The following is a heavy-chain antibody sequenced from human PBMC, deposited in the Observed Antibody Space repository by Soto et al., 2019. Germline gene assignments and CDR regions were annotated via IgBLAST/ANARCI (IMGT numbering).Heavy chain of an antibody. V-gene: IGHV3-74*01. CDR1: GFTFGSYW. CDR3: AWSSGGSNDYYYYGMDV. CDR2: INSDGSST. J-gene: IGHJ6*02. Sequence: SLRLSCAASGFTFGSYWMHWVRQAPGKGLVWVSRINSDGSSTSYADSVKGRFTISRDNAKNTLYLQMNRLRGEDTAVYYCAWSSGGSNDYYYYGMDVWGQGTTVTVSS. D-gene: IGHD2-15*01.